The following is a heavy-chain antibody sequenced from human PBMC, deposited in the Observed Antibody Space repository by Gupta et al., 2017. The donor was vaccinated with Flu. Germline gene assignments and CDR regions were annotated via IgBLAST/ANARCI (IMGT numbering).Heavy chain of an antibody. V-gene: IGHV1-46*01. J-gene: IGHJ4*02. CDR3: VSELASTGMLGY. CDR2: ISPSGDNT. D-gene: IGHD3-10*01. Sequence: QAQVVQSGAEVKKPGASVKVSCEASGYTFTNHYMHWVRQAPGQGLEWMGVISPSGDNTRYAQKFQGRVTVTRDTSTSTVYMELNSLGSEDTAVYYCVSELASTGMLGYWGQGTLVTVSS. CDR1: GYTFTNHY.